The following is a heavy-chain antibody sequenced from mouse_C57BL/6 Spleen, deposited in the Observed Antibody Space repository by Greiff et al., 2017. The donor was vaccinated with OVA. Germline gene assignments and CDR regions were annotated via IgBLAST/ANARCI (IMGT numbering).Heavy chain of an antibody. CDR3: TRDAPAFYDGYYAWFAY. Sequence: EVKVEESGEGLVKPGGSLKLSCAASGFTFSSYAMSWVRQTPEKRLEWVAYISSGGDYIYYADTVKGRFTISRDNARNTLYLQMSSLKSEDTAMYYCTRDAPAFYDGYYAWFAYWGQGTLVTVSA. CDR1: GFTFSSYA. CDR2: ISSGGDYI. D-gene: IGHD2-3*01. V-gene: IGHV5-9-1*02. J-gene: IGHJ3*01.